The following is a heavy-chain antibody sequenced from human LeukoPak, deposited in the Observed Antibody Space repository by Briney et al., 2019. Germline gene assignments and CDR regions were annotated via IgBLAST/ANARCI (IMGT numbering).Heavy chain of an antibody. J-gene: IGHJ4*02. Sequence: SVKVSCKASGYTFTGYYMHWVRQAPGQGLEWMGGIIPIFGTANYAQKFQGRVTITADKSTSTAYMELSSLRSEDTAVYYCASKGRYYFDYWGQGTLVTVSS. CDR1: GYTFTGYY. CDR2: IIPIFGTA. CDR3: ASKGRYYFDY. V-gene: IGHV1-69*06.